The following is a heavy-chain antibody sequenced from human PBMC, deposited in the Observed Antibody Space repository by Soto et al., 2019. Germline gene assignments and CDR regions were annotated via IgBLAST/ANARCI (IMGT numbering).Heavy chain of an antibody. D-gene: IGHD3-10*01. V-gene: IGHV3-74*01. CDR1: GFTFTDYW. CDR3: ARETYRSFYFDY. CDR2: INSDGSRT. Sequence: VGSLRLSCADSGFTFTDYWTHWVRQAPGKGLVWVSRINSDGSRTSYADSVTGRFTISRDNAKKTLYLQMNSLRVEDTALYYCARETYRSFYFDYWGQGTLVTVSS. J-gene: IGHJ4*02.